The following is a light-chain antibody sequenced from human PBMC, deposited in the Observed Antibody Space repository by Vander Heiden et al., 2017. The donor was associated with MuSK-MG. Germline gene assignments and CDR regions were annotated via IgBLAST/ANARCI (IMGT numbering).Light chain of an antibody. CDR1: QSVSSS. J-gene: IGKJ3*01. V-gene: IGKV3-15*01. Sequence: EIVMTQSPATVSVSPGERVTLSCRASQSVSSSLAWYQQKPGQAPRLLIYGASTRATGVPARFSGSGSGTEFTLTISSLQSEDFAVYYCHHYNNWPPFTFGPGTKVDIK. CDR2: GAS. CDR3: HHYNNWPPFT.